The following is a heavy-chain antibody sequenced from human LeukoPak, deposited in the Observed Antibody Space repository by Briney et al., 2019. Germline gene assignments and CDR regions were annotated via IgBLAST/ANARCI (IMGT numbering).Heavy chain of an antibody. Sequence: SQTLSLTCTVSGGSISSGGYYWGWLRQHPGKGLEWIGYIYYSGSTYYNPSHKRRFTISVKTSKNQFSLKLSSVTAADTAVYYCAREGGYCSSTSCYITDYYYYMDVWGKGTTVTVSS. CDR2: IYYSGST. CDR3: AREGGYCSSTSCYITDYYYYMDV. J-gene: IGHJ6*03. D-gene: IGHD2-2*02. V-gene: IGHV4-31*03. CDR1: GGSISSGGYY.